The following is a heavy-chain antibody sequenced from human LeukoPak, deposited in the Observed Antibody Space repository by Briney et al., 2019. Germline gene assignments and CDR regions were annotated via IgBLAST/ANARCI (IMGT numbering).Heavy chain of an antibody. CDR2: IYYSGST. D-gene: IGHD3/OR15-3a*01. J-gene: IGHJ4*02. CDR1: GGSINSYY. Sequence: SETLSLTCTVSGGSINSYYWSWIRKPPGKGLEWIGYIYYSGSTNYNPSLKSRVTISVDTSKNQFSLKLSSVTAADTAVYYCARHGKNGLFDYWGQGTLVTVSS. V-gene: IGHV4-59*08. CDR3: ARHGKNGLFDY.